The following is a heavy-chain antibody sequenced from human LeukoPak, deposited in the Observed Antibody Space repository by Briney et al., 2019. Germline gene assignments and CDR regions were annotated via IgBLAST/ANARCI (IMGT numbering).Heavy chain of an antibody. Sequence: DSVKVSCKASGYTFTSYGISWVRQTPGQGLEWMGWISAYNGNTNYAQKLQGRVTMTTDTSTSTAYMELRSLRSDDTAVYYCSRVVVNGYYPYYYGMDVWGQGTTVTVSS. D-gene: IGHD3-9*01. J-gene: IGHJ6*02. V-gene: IGHV1-18*01. CDR2: ISAYNGNT. CDR3: SRVVVNGYYPYYYGMDV. CDR1: GYTFTSYG.